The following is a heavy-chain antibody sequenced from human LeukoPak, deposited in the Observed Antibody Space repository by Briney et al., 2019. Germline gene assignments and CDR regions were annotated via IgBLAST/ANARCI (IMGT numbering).Heavy chain of an antibody. CDR2: IWYDGSTK. CDR1: GFMFNNFG. CDR3: ARRSGSGNYAWDAFDL. V-gene: IGHV3-33*08. J-gene: IGHJ3*01. Sequence: PGGSLRLSCTASGFMFNNFGMHWVRQAPGKGLEWVAVIWYDGSTKYYADSVKGRFTISRDNSKNTLYLEMISLKADDTAVYFCARRSGSGNYAWDAFDLWGQGTMVTVSS. D-gene: IGHD3-10*01.